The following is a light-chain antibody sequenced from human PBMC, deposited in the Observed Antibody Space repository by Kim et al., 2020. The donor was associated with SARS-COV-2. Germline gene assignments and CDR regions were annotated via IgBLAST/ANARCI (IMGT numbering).Light chain of an antibody. V-gene: IGLV4-60*03. CDR1: SGHSSYI. J-gene: IGLJ3*02. CDR2: LEGSGSY. Sequence: QSVLTQSSSASASLGSSVKLTCTLSSGHSSYIIAWHQQQPGKDPRYLMKLEGSGSYNKGSGVPDRFSGSSSGADRYLTISNLQSEDEADYYCETWDSNTHWVFGGGTQLTVL. CDR3: ETWDSNTHWV.